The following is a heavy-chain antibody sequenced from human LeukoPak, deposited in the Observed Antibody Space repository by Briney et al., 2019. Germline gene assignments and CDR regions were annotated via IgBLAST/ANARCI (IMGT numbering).Heavy chain of an antibody. CDR1: GYSFTNYW. CDR3: ARLARTGYSSSWFDH. Sequence: GESRRISCKVSGYSFTNYWIGWVRQMPGKGLEWMGIIYPGDSDLRYSPSFQGQVTISADKSISTAYLQWSSLRASDTAMYYCARLARTGYSSSWFDHCGQGTLVSVSS. D-gene: IGHD6-13*01. J-gene: IGHJ5*02. V-gene: IGHV5-51*01. CDR2: IYPGDSDL.